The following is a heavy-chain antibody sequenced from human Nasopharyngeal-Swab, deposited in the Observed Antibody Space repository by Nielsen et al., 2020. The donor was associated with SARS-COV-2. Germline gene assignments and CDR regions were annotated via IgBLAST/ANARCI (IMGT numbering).Heavy chain of an antibody. J-gene: IGHJ3*02. D-gene: IGHD2-21*02. CDR1: GFTFSNAW. CDR3: TTRGVVYCGGDCYSPGAFDI. V-gene: IGHV3-15*01. CDR2: IKSKTDGGTT. Sequence: ETLSLTCAASGFTFSNAWMSWVRQAPGKGLEWVGRIKSKTDGGTTDYAAPVNGRFTISRDDSKNTLYLQMNSLKTEDTAVYYCTTRGVVYCGGDCYSPGAFDIWGQGTMVTVSS.